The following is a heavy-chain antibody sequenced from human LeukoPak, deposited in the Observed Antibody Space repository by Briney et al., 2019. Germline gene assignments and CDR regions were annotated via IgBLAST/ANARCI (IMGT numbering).Heavy chain of an antibody. V-gene: IGHV3-33*01. J-gene: IGHJ3*02. CDR2: IWYDGRNK. D-gene: IGHD3-22*01. Sequence: GRSLRLFCAASGFTFGRYCMHWVRQAPGRWLEWVALIWYDGRNKNYADSVKGRFTISRDNSKNTLSLQLNSLRDEDTAVYYCARDGGSSGYHDALDIWGQGTMVTVSA. CDR1: GFTFGRYC. CDR3: ARDGGSSGYHDALDI.